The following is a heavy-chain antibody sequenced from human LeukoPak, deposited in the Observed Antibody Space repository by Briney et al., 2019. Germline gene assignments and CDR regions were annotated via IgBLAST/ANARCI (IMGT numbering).Heavy chain of an antibody. D-gene: IGHD6-25*01. V-gene: IGHV1-46*01. J-gene: IGHJ4*02. Sequence: ASVKVSCKASGYTFTSYYMHWVRQAPGQGLEWMGITNPSGGSTSYAQKFQGRVTMTRDTSTSTVYMELSSLRSEDTAVYYCVTSNNDIAAPDYWGQGTPVTVSS. CDR2: TNPSGGST. CDR3: VTSNNDIAAPDY. CDR1: GYTFTSYY.